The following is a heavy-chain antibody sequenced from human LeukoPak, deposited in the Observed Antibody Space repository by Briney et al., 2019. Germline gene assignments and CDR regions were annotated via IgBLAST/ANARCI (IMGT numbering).Heavy chain of an antibody. V-gene: IGHV4-59*01. Sequence: SETLSLTCTVSGGSITNYYWNWIRQPPGKELEWIGCVSYSGRTHYSSALKSRVTISVDTSKNQFSLNLRSVTAADTAVYYCARPGRQDAYNGHYWYFDLWGRGTLVTVSS. CDR2: VSYSGRT. D-gene: IGHD5-24*01. J-gene: IGHJ2*01. CDR3: ARPGRQDAYNGHYWYFDL. CDR1: GGSITNYY.